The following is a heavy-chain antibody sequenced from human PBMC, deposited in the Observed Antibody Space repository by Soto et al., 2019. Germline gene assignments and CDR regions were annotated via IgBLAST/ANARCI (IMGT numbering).Heavy chain of an antibody. D-gene: IGHD2-2*01. V-gene: IGHV3-23*01. CDR3: AKVYCSSTSCYEETYYYYYMDV. J-gene: IGHJ6*03. Sequence: EVQLLESGGGLVQPGGSLRLSCAASGFTFSSYAMSWVRQAPGKGLEWVSAISGSGGSTYYADSVKGRFTISRDNSKNTLYLQMNSLRAEDTAVYYCAKVYCSSTSCYEETYYYYYMDVWGKGTTVTVSS. CDR1: GFTFSSYA. CDR2: ISGSGGST.